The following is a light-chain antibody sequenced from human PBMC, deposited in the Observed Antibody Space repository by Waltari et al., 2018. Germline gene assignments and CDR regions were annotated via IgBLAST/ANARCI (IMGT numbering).Light chain of an antibody. CDR1: QSISSW. CDR3: QQYNDYSGT. CDR2: EAS. Sequence: DIQMTQSPSTLSAYVGDRVTITCRASQSISSWLAWYQQKPGKAPKLLIYEASSLESGVPSRFSGGGYGTEFTLTISSLQPDDLATYYCQQYNDYSGTFGRGTKVEIK. J-gene: IGKJ1*01. V-gene: IGKV1-5*03.